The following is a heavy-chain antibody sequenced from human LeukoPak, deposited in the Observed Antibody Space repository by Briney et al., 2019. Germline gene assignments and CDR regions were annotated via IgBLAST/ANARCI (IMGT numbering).Heavy chain of an antibody. Sequence: SETLSLTCTVSGGSISSGDYYWRWIRQPPGKGLEWIGYIYYSGSTYYNPSLKSRVTISVDTSKNQFSLKLSSVTAADTAVYYCARADKYYTSSHYFDYWGQGTLVTVSS. D-gene: IGHD2-2*02. CDR1: GGSISSGDYY. V-gene: IGHV4-30-4*01. CDR3: ARADKYYTSSHYFDY. CDR2: IYYSGST. J-gene: IGHJ4*02.